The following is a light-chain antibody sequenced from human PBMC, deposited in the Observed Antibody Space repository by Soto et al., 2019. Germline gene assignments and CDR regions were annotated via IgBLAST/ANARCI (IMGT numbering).Light chain of an antibody. CDR2: DAS. Sequence: IQMTQSPSSLSANVGDRVTITCRASQSISSWLAWYQQKPGKAPKVLIYDASSLESGVPSRFSGSGSGTEFTLNISSLQPDDFATYYYQQYNSYSPTFGQGTKV. CDR1: QSISSW. CDR3: QQYNSYSPT. J-gene: IGKJ1*01. V-gene: IGKV1-5*01.